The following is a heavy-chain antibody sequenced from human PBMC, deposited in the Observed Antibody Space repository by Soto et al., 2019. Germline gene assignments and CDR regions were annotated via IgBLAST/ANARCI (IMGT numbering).Heavy chain of an antibody. CDR2: SYYSGST. V-gene: IGHV4-31*02. Sequence: WTWIRQHPGKGLEWIAYSYYSGSTYYNPSLKSRFSISVDTSKNQFSLKLSSVTAADTAVYYCVATTVTTISLDYWGQGTLVTVSS. D-gene: IGHD4-17*01. J-gene: IGHJ4*02. CDR3: VATTVTTISLDY.